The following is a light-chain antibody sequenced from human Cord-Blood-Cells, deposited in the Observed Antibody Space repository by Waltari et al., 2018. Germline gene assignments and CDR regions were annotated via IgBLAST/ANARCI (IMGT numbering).Light chain of an antibody. J-gene: IGKJ3*01. CDR2: DAS. Sequence: EIVLTQSPATLSLSPGESATLSCRASQCVSSYLAWYQHKPGQAPRLLIYDASNRATGIPARFSGSGSGTDFTRTISSLEPEDFAVYYCQQRSNWPPFTFGPGTKVDIK. CDR1: QCVSSY. CDR3: QQRSNWPPFT. V-gene: IGKV3-11*01.